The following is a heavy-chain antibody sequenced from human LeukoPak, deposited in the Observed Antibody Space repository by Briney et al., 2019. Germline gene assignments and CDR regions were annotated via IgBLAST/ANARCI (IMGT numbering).Heavy chain of an antibody. D-gene: IGHD3-16*02. CDR1: GFTFSSYW. J-gene: IGHJ5*02. CDR3: ASQREYYDYIWGSYRYQA. V-gene: IGHV3-74*01. CDR2: INSDGSST. Sequence: GGSLRLSCAASGFTFSSYWMPWVRKAPGKGLVWASRINSDGSSTSYADSVKGRFTISRDNAKNTLYLQMNSLRAEDTAVYYCASQREYYDYIWGSYRYQAWGQGTLVTVSS.